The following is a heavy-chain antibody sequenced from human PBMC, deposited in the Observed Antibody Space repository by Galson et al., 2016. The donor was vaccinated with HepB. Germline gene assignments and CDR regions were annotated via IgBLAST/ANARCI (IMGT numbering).Heavy chain of an antibody. D-gene: IGHD6-13*01. V-gene: IGHV4-34*01. CDR3: ARTWYRIRHFHH. Sequence: ETLSLTCAVYGGSFSGYYWTWIRQPPGKGLEWIGEINHGGSTNYNPSLKSRVTISVDTSKNHFSLKLSSVTAADTAVYYCARTWYRIRHFHHWGQGTLVTVSS. CDR2: INHGGST. CDR1: GGSFSGYY. J-gene: IGHJ1*01.